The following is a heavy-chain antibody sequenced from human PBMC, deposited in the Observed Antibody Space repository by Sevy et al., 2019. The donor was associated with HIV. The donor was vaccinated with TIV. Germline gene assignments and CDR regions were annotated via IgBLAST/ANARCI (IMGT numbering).Heavy chain of an antibody. CDR1: GFTFSTSA. D-gene: IGHD5-18*01. V-gene: IGHV3-30*04. CDR2: ISYDGSHK. Sequence: GGSLRLSCAASGFTFSTSAMHWVRQAPGKGLEWVAVISYDGSHKYYGSSVKGRFTLSRDNSKNTLYLQMNSLRAEDTAVYYCARVPIQLGAFDIWGQGTMVTVSS. J-gene: IGHJ3*02. CDR3: ARVPIQLGAFDI.